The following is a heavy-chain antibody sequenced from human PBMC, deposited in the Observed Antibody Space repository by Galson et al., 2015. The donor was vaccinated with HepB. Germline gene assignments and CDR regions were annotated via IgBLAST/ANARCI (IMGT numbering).Heavy chain of an antibody. CDR2: MNPNSGNT. CDR3: ARGKIVVVPAAMRYPYGMDV. J-gene: IGHJ6*02. Sequence: SVKVSCKASGYTFTSYDINWVRQATGQGLEWMEWMNPNSGNTGYAQKFQGRVTMTRNTSISTAYMELSSLRSEDTAVYYCARGKIVVVPAAMRYPYGMDVWGQGTTVTVSS. D-gene: IGHD2-2*01. CDR1: GYTFTSYD. V-gene: IGHV1-8*01.